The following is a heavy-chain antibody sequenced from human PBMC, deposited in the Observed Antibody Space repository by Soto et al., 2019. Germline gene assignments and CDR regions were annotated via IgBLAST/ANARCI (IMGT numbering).Heavy chain of an antibody. Sequence: LVQVSCKTSGGTFSSYAINWVRQAPGKGLERMGGIIPIFGTANYAQKFQGRVTITADESTSTAYMELSSLRSEDTAVYYCARVQGYDSSVLYGMDVRGQGTTVTVSS. CDR2: IIPIFGTA. J-gene: IGHJ6*02. D-gene: IGHD3-22*01. CDR1: GGTFSSYA. CDR3: ARVQGYDSSVLYGMDV. V-gene: IGHV1-69*13.